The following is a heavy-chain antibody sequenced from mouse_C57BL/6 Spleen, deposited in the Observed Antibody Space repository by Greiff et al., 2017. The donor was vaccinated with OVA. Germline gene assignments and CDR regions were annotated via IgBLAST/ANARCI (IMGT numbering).Heavy chain of an antibody. CDR2: ISSGSSTI. J-gene: IGHJ4*01. CDR3: ARPVVGAMDY. CDR1: GFTFSDYG. D-gene: IGHD1-1*01. V-gene: IGHV5-17*01. Sequence: EVNVVESGGGLVKPGGSLKLSCAASGFTFSDYGMHWVRQAPEKGLEWVAYISSGSSTIYYADTVKGRFTISRDNAKNTLFLQMTSLRSEDTAMYYCARPVVGAMDYWGQGTSVTVSS.